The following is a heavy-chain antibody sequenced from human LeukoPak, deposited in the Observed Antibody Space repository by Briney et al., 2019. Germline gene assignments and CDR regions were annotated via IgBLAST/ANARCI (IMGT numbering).Heavy chain of an antibody. CDR3: AREEDRYYYGSVNPPGGAFDI. Sequence: GGSLRLSCTASGFTVSTNYMSWVRQAPGKGLEWVSVSYSGGSSYYADSVKGRFTISRDNSKNTLYLQMNSLRAEDTAVYYCAREEDRYYYGSVNPPGGAFDIWGQGTMVTVSS. CDR2: SYSGGSS. J-gene: IGHJ3*02. CDR1: GFTVSTNY. D-gene: IGHD3-10*01. V-gene: IGHV3-53*01.